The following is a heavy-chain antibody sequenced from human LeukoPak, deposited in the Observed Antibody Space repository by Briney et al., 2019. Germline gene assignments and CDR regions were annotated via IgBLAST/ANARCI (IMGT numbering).Heavy chain of an antibody. Sequence: GASVKVSCKASGYTFTSYYMHWVRQAPGQGLEWMGIINPSGGSTSYSQKFQGRDTMTRDTSTSTVYMELSSLRSEDTAVYYCARDEGRSTADYYMDVWGKGTTVTISS. CDR2: INPSGGST. J-gene: IGHJ6*03. V-gene: IGHV1-46*01. D-gene: IGHD2-2*01. CDR1: GYTFTSYY. CDR3: ARDEGRSTADYYMDV.